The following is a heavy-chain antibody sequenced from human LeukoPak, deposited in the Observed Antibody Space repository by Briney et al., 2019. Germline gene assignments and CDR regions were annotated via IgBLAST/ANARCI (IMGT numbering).Heavy chain of an antibody. V-gene: IGHV4-4*09. CDR3: ARLDFDCRGGSCHVGFDY. Sequence: SETLSLTCTVSGGSISNYYWSWIRQPPGKGLEWIGYIYTSGSTNYNPSLKSRVTISVDTSKNQFSLKLSSVTAADTAVYYCARLDFDCRGGSCHVGFDYWGQGTLVTVSS. CDR1: GGSISNYY. D-gene: IGHD2-15*01. J-gene: IGHJ4*02. CDR2: IYTSGST.